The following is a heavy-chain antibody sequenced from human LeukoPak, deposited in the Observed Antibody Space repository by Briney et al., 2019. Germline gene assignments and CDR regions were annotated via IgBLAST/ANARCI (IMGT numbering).Heavy chain of an antibody. J-gene: IGHJ4*02. Sequence: SQTLSLTCTVSGGSISSGGYYWSWIRQHPGKGLEWIGYIYYSGSTYYNPSLKSRVTISVDTSKNQFSLKLSSVTAADTAVYYCARERASAARPYIDYWGQGTLVTVSS. CDR1: GGSISSGGYY. D-gene: IGHD6-6*01. V-gene: IGHV4-31*03. CDR2: IYYSGST. CDR3: ARERASAARPYIDY.